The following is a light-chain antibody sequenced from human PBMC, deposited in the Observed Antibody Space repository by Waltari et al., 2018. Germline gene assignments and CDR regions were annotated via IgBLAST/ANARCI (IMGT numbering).Light chain of an antibody. J-gene: IGLJ1*01. CDR2: EVT. CDR3: SSYAHNNHFV. CDR1: NSDVGAYNY. Sequence: SVLTQPPSATGSPGQSVTLPCTGTNSDVGAYNYVTWYQQPPGKVPKLLIYEVTKRPSGVPYRFSGSKSGNTASLTVSGLQADDEADYYCSSYAHNNHFVFGTGTKVTVL. V-gene: IGLV2-8*01.